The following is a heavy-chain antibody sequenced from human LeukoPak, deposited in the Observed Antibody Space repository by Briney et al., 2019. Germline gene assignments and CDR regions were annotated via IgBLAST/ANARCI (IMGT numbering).Heavy chain of an antibody. V-gene: IGHV3-30*03. D-gene: IGHD3-3*01. CDR3: ARDGGITIFGVVTPPYYYGMDA. CDR1: GFTFSSYG. CDR2: ISYDGSNK. J-gene: IGHJ6*02. Sequence: GGSLRLSCAASGFTFSSYGTHWVRQAPGKGLEWVAVISYDGSNKYYADSVKGRFTISRDNAKNSLYLQMNSLRAEDTAVYYCARDGGITIFGVVTPPYYYGMDAWGQGTTVTVSS.